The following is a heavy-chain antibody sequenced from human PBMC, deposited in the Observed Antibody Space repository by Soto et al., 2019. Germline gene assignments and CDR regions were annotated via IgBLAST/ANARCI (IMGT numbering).Heavy chain of an antibody. Sequence: QVQLVQSGAEVKKPGASVKVSCKASGYTFTSYDINWVRQATGHGLEWMGWMNPDSGNTGYAQKFQGRFTMTRNTSMSPAYMELSSLRSEDTAVYCCARSTNDSGDRHWGHGTLVTVSS. D-gene: IGHD4-17*01. CDR3: ARSTNDSGDRH. J-gene: IGHJ4*01. CDR1: GYTFTSYD. V-gene: IGHV1-8*01. CDR2: MNPDSGNT.